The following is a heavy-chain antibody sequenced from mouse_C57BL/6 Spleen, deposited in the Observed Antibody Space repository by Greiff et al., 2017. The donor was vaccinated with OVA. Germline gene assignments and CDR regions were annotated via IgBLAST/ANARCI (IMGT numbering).Heavy chain of an antibody. V-gene: IGHV5-9-1*02. J-gene: IGHJ4*01. CDR1: GFTFSSYA. Sequence: EVHLVESGEGLVKPGGSLKLSCAASGFTFSSYAMSWVRQTPEKGLEWVAYISSGGDYIYYADTVKGRFTISRDNARNTLYLKMSSLKSEDTAMYYCTRVDYGSSYGNAMDYWGQGTSVTVSS. CDR3: TRVDYGSSYGNAMDY. CDR2: ISSGGDYI. D-gene: IGHD1-1*01.